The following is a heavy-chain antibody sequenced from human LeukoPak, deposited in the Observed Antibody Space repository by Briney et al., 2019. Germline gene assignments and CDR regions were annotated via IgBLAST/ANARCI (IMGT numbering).Heavy chain of an antibody. V-gene: IGHV1-2*02. D-gene: IGHD7-27*01. J-gene: IGHJ4*02. CDR1: GYTFTAYY. Sequence: ASVKVSCKASGYTFTAYYIHWVRQAPGQGLEWMGWISPYTGGTNYAQKFQGRVTITQDRSSNTVYMDLNRLTSDDTALYYCVRDHNSENWGSLGKWGQGTLVAVSS. CDR3: VRDHNSENWGSLGK. CDR2: ISPYTGGT.